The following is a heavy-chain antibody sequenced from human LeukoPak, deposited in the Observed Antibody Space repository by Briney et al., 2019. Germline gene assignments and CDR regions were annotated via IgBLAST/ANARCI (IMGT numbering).Heavy chain of an antibody. V-gene: IGHV4-4*07. CDR3: ARQEAAVLYFQH. D-gene: IGHD6-13*01. Sequence: SETLSLTCTVSGGSINSYYWSWIRQSAGKGLEWIGRIYTSGSTNFNPSLKSRVTMSLDTSKNQFSLKLSSVTAADTTVYYCARQEAAVLYFQHWGQGTLVTVSS. CDR2: IYTSGST. CDR1: GGSINSYY. J-gene: IGHJ1*01.